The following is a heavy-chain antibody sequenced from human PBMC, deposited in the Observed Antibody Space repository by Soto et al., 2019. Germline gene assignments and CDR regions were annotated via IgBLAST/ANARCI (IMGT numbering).Heavy chain of an antibody. J-gene: IGHJ5*02. Sequence: QITLKESGPTLVKPTQTLTLTCTFSGFSLSTSGVGVGWIRQPPGKALEWLALIYWNDDKRYSPSLKSRLTITKETSKNEVVLTMTNMDPVDTAPYYCAHRGLGDPYRGYDFPDHWGQGTLVTVSS. CDR3: AHRGLGDPYRGYDFPDH. CDR2: IYWNDDK. CDR1: GFSLSTSGVG. D-gene: IGHD5-12*01. V-gene: IGHV2-5*01.